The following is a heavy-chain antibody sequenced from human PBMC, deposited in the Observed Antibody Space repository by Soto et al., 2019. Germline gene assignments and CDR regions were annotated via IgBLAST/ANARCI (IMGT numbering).Heavy chain of an antibody. CDR2: ISYDGGDK. V-gene: IGHV3-30-3*01. Sequence: PGGSLRLSCAASGFTFSSYAMHWVRQTPGKGLEWVAVISYDGGDKYYADSVKGRFTISRDNSKNTLYLQMNSLRAEDTAVYYCARDSDTAMPSGYWGQGTLVTVSS. D-gene: IGHD5-18*01. CDR1: GFTFSSYA. J-gene: IGHJ4*02. CDR3: ARDSDTAMPSGY.